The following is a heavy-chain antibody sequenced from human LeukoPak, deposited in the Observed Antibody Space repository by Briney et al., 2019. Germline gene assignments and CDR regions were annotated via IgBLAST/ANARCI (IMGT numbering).Heavy chain of an antibody. CDR3: AKRAVAGGYMDV. V-gene: IGHV4-34*01. CDR2: INHSGST. CDR1: GGSFSGYY. J-gene: IGHJ6*03. Sequence: SETLSLTCAVYGGSFSGYYWSWIRQPPGKVLEWIGEINHSGSTNYDPSLKSRVTISVDTSKNQFSLKLSSVTAADTAVYYCAKRAVAGGYMDVWGKGTTVTVSS. D-gene: IGHD6-19*01.